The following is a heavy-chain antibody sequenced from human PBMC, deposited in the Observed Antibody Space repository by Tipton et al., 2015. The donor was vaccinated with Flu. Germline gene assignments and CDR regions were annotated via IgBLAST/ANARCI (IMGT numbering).Heavy chain of an antibody. Sequence: GSLRLSCAASGFTFSDYWMTWVRQAPGKGLEWVANINQDGSVKYFVDSVKGRFTISRDNAKNLVYLQMDSLRAEDTAVYYCARQIGGGDCYWGQGTLVTVSS. V-gene: IGHV3-7*03. J-gene: IGHJ4*02. D-gene: IGHD2-21*01. CDR1: GFTFSDYW. CDR2: INQDGSVK. CDR3: ARQIGGGDCY.